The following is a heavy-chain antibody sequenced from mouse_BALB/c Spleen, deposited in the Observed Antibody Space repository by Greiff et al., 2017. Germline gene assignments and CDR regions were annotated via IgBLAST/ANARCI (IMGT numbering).Heavy chain of an antibody. CDR1: GFSLTSYG. CDR3: ARDEGSYDYWFAY. D-gene: IGHD2-4*01. V-gene: IGHV2-9*02. CDR2: IWAGGST. J-gene: IGHJ3*01. Sequence: VKVVESGPGLVAPSQSLSITCTVSGFSLTSYGVHWVRQPPGKGLEWLGVIWAGGSTNYNSALMSRLSISKDNSKSQVFLKMNSLQTDDTAMYYCARDEGSYDYWFAYWGQGTLVTVSA.